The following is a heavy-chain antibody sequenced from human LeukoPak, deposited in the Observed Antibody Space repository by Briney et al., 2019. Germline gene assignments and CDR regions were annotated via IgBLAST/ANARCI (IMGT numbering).Heavy chain of an antibody. V-gene: IGHV4-59*12. Sequence: SETLSLTCTVSRGSISSYYWSWIRQPPGKGLEWIGYTHFSGNTNYNPSLKSRVTMSVDTSKNQFSLKLSSVTAADTAVYYCARIAKITEGDYWGQGTLVTVSS. CDR1: RGSISSYY. J-gene: IGHJ4*02. D-gene: IGHD3-16*01. CDR2: THFSGNT. CDR3: ARIAKITEGDY.